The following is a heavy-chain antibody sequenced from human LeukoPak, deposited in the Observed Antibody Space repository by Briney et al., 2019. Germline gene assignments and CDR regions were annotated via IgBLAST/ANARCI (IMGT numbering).Heavy chain of an antibody. CDR2: MSPNSGNT. D-gene: IGHD3-16*01. J-gene: IGHJ4*02. V-gene: IGHV1-8*01. CDR3: ARGVSKWGNSDY. Sequence: GASVKVSCKASGYTFTSYDINWVRQATGQGLEWMGWMSPNSGNTGYAQKFQGRVTMTRNTSISTAYMELSSLRSEDTAVYYCARGVSKWGNSDYWGQGTLVTVSS. CDR1: GYTFTSYD.